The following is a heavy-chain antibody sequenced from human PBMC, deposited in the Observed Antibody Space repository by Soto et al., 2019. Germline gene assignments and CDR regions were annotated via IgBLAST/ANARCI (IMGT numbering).Heavy chain of an antibody. CDR1: GYTFTGYY. CDR2: INPNSGGT. J-gene: IGHJ5*02. CDR3: ARFMVRGVIGP. V-gene: IGHV1-2*02. Sequence: ASVKVSCKASGYTFTGYYMHWVRQAPGQGLEWMGWINPNSGGTNYAQKFQGRVTMTRSTSISTAYMELSSLRSEDTAVYYCARFMVRGVIGPWGQGTLVTVSS. D-gene: IGHD3-10*01.